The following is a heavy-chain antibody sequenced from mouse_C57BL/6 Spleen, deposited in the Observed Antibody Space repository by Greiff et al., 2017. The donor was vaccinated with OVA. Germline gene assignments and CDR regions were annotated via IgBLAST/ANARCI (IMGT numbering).Heavy chain of an antibody. V-gene: IGHV1-63*01. CDR3: ERSGTTVVHPWYVDV. D-gene: IGHD1-1*01. CDR2: IYPGGGYT. Sequence: QVQLQQSGAELVRPWTSVKMSCKASGYTFTNYWLGWAKQRPGHGLEWIGDIYPGGGYTNYNEKFKGKATLTADKSSSTAYMQFSSLTSEDSAIYYGERSGTTVVHPWYVDVWGTGTTVTVSS. CDR1: GYTFTNYW. J-gene: IGHJ1*03.